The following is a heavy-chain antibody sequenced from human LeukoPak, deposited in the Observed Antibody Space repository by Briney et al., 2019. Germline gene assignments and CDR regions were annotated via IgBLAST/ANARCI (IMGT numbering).Heavy chain of an antibody. V-gene: IGHV4-59*01. D-gene: IGHD2-15*01. J-gene: IGHJ5*02. CDR3: AREIVVVVAATRWFDP. Sequence: SETVSLTCTVSGGSISSYYWSWIRQPPGKGLEWIGYIYVSGSTNYNPSLKSRVTISVDTSKNQFSLKLSSVTAADTAVYYCAREIVVVVAATRWFDPWGQGTLVTVSS. CDR2: IYVSGST. CDR1: GGSISSYY.